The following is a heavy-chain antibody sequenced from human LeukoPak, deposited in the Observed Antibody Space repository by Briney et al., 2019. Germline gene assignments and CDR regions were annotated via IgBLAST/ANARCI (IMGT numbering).Heavy chain of an antibody. CDR1: GYTFTSYG. Sequence: ASVKVSCKASGYTFTSYGISWVRQAPGQGLEWMGWISAYNGNTNYAQKLQGRVTMTTDTSTSTAYKELRSLRSDDTAVYYCARDIVVVPAAIRYYYGMDVWGQGTTVTVSS. V-gene: IGHV1-18*01. J-gene: IGHJ6*02. CDR2: ISAYNGNT. CDR3: ARDIVVVPAAIRYYYGMDV. D-gene: IGHD2-2*02.